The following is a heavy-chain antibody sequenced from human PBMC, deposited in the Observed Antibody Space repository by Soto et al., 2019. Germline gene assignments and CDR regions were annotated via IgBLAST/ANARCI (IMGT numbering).Heavy chain of an antibody. CDR1: GGTFSSYA. CDR2: IIPIFGIA. Sequence: SVKVSCKASGGTFSSYAISWVRQAPGQGLEWMGGIIPIFGIANYAQKFQGRVTITADESTSTAYMELSSLRSEDTAVYYCAAWGAYYYDSSGYYDYWGQGTLVTVSS. V-gene: IGHV1-69*13. J-gene: IGHJ4*02. D-gene: IGHD3-22*01. CDR3: AAWGAYYYDSSGYYDY.